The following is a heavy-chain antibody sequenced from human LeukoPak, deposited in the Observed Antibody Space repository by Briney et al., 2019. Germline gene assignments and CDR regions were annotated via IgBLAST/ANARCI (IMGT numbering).Heavy chain of an antibody. CDR3: ARQFITYSSGWYSDYYYYYGMDV. Sequence: PGGSLRLSCAASGFTFSTYSMNWVRQAPGKGLEWVSYISSSSSTIYYADSAKGRFTISRDNAKNSLYLQMNSLRAEDTAVYYCARQFITYSSGWYSDYYYYYGMDVWGQGTTVTVSS. D-gene: IGHD6-19*01. V-gene: IGHV3-48*01. CDR1: GFTFSTYS. J-gene: IGHJ6*02. CDR2: ISSSSSTI.